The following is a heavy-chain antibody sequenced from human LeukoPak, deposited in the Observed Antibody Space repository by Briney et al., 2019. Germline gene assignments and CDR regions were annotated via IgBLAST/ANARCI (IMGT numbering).Heavy chain of an antibody. J-gene: IGHJ3*02. CDR1: GYTFTGYY. Sequence: ASVKVSCKASGYTFTGYYMHWVRQAPGQGLEWMGWINPNSGGTNYAQKFQGRVTMTRDTSISTAYMELSRLRSDDTAVYYCARDRYYYDSSGYYRERRDAFDIWGQGTMVTVSS. CDR3: ARDRYYYDSSGYYRERRDAFDI. V-gene: IGHV1-2*02. CDR2: INPNSGGT. D-gene: IGHD3-22*01.